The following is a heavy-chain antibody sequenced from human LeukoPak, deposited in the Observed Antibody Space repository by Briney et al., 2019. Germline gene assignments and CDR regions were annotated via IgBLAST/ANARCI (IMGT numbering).Heavy chain of an antibody. V-gene: IGHV3-33*01. J-gene: IGHJ4*02. CDR1: GFTFSGYG. CDR2: IWYDGSND. CDR3: ARSVPRYDGSAYYPDY. D-gene: IGHD3-22*01. Sequence: GGSLRLSCAASGFTFSGYGMHWVRQAPGKGLEWVAVIWYDGSNDDYADSVKGRFTISRDNSKSTLYLQMNSLRAEDTAIYYCARSVPRYDGSAYYPDYWGQGTLVTVSS.